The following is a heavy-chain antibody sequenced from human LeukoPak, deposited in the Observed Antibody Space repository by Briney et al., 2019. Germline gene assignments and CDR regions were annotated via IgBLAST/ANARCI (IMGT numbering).Heavy chain of an antibody. CDR2: INPNSGGT. CDR1: GYTFTGYY. CDR3: ARGAYCSGGSCYYYGMDV. V-gene: IGHV1-2*04. Sequence: GASVKVSCKASGYTFTGYYMPWVRQAPGHGLEWMGWINPNSGGTNYAQKFQGWVTMTRDTSISTAYMELSRRRSDDTAVYYCARGAYCSGGSCYYYGMDVWGQGTTVTVSS. D-gene: IGHD2-15*01. J-gene: IGHJ6*02.